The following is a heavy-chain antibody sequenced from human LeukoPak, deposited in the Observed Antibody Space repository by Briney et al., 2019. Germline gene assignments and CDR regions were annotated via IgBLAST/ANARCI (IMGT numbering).Heavy chain of an antibody. CDR1: GFTFSSYA. CDR3: AKGGGVTNRFFDY. J-gene: IGHJ4*02. V-gene: IGHV3-23*01. CDR2: ISGSGGST. Sequence: GGSLRLSCVASGFTFSSYAMTWVRQAPGKGLEWVSAISGSGGSTYYADSVKGRFTISRDNSRTTLYLQMNSRRVEDTAVYYCAKGGGVTNRFFDYWGQGSLVTVSS. D-gene: IGHD1-26*01.